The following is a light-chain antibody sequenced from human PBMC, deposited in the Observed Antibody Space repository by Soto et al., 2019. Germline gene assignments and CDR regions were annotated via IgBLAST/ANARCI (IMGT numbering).Light chain of an antibody. J-gene: IGKJ1*01. CDR3: QQYGSSPRT. CDR1: QSVSSY. CDR2: GAS. V-gene: IGKV3-20*01. Sequence: EIVSTQSPGTLSFSPGERATLSCRASQSVSSYLAWYQKKPGQAPRVLIYGASSRATGIPDRFSGSWSGTDFTLTISRLEPEDVAVYYCQQYGSSPRTLGQGTKVDIK.